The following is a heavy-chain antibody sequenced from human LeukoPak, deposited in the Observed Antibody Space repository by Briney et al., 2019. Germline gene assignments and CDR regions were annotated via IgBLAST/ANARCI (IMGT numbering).Heavy chain of an antibody. D-gene: IGHD5-18*01. Sequence: GGSLRLSCAASGFTFSSYGMHWVRQAPGKGVEWVAFIRYDGSNKYYADSVKGRFTISRDNSKNTLYLQMNSLRAEDTAVYYCAKTRAPVRLWLLTMDFDYWGQGTLVTVSS. CDR1: GFTFSSYG. CDR3: AKTRAPVRLWLLTMDFDY. CDR2: IRYDGSNK. V-gene: IGHV3-30*02. J-gene: IGHJ4*02.